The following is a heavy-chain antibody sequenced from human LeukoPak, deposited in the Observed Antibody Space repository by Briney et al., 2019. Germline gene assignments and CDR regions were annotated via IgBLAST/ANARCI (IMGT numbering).Heavy chain of an antibody. D-gene: IGHD2-2*01. CDR1: GFTFSSYA. Sequence: GGPLRLSCAASGFTFSSYAMSWVRQAPGKGLEWVSAISGSGGSTYYADSVKGRFTISRDNSKNTLYLQMNSLRAEDTAVYYCANTRQGSTRCFDPWGQGTLVTVSS. CDR3: ANTRQGSTRCFDP. CDR2: ISGSGGST. J-gene: IGHJ5*02. V-gene: IGHV3-23*01.